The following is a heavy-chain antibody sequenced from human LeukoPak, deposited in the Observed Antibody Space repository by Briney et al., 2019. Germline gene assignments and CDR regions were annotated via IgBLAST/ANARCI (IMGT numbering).Heavy chain of an antibody. J-gene: IGHJ3*02. V-gene: IGHV4-30-4*01. CDR2: IYDSGST. Sequence: SETLSLTCTVSGASIRSGDYYWSWIRQPPGKGLEWIGYIYDSGSTYYNPSLKSRITISVDTSENRFSLKLSSVTATGTAVYYCARDCSGGSCYGAFDIWGQGTMVTVSS. D-gene: IGHD2-15*01. CDR1: GASIRSGDYY. CDR3: ARDCSGGSCYGAFDI.